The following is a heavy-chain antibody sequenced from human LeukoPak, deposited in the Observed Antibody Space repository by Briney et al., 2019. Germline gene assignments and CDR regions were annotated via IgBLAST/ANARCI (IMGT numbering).Heavy chain of an antibody. Sequence: GGSLRLSCAAPGFTFSSYAMSWVRQAPGKGLEWVSAISGSGGSTYYADSVKGRFTISRDNSKNTLYLQMNSLRAEDTAVYYCAKVLVPARPYTLDVWGQGTTVTVSS. CDR3: AKVLVPARPYTLDV. CDR1: GFTFSSYA. D-gene: IGHD3-3*01. J-gene: IGHJ6*02. V-gene: IGHV3-23*01. CDR2: ISGSGGST.